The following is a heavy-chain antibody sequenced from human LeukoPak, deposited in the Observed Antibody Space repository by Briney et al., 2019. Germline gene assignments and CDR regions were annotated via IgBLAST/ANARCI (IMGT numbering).Heavy chain of an antibody. V-gene: IGHV1/OR15-3*02. CDR1: GYTFTDYF. CDR2: INAGNGNT. J-gene: IGHJ4*02. Sequence: ASVKVSCKASGYTFTDYFMNWMRQAPGQRLEWLGWINAGNGNTKYSQKLQGRVTITRDTSASTAYMQLSSLRSEDTAVYYCAGISLYCSGGTCYPDRFDCWGQGTLVTVSS. CDR3: AGISLYCSGGTCYPDRFDC. D-gene: IGHD2-15*01.